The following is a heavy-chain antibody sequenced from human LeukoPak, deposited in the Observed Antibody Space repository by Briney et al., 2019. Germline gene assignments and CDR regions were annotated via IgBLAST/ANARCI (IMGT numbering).Heavy chain of an antibody. V-gene: IGHV4-61*02. D-gene: IGHD6-6*01. CDR1: GGSINSGGYF. J-gene: IGHJ5*02. CDR2: FYTSGSI. Sequence: SQTLSLTCSVSGGSINSGGYFWTWIRQPAGKGLEWIGRFYTSGSIDYSPSLKSRLTISVDTSKNQISLKLSSVTAADTAVYYCAGEEYLGLDPWGQGTLVTVSS. CDR3: AGEEYLGLDP.